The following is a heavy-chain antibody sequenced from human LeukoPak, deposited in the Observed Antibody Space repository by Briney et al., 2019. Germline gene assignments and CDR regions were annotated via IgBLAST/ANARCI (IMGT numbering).Heavy chain of an antibody. D-gene: IGHD4-17*01. CDR1: GFTFSSYA. CDR2: INSDGSST. V-gene: IGHV3-74*01. J-gene: IGHJ4*02. Sequence: GGSLRLSCAASGFTFSSYAMSWVRQAPGKGLVWVSRINSDGSSTSYADSVKGRFTISRDNAKNTLYLQMNSLRAEDTAVYYCARYDNDYGDYHFDYWGQGTLVTVSS. CDR3: ARYDNDYGDYHFDY.